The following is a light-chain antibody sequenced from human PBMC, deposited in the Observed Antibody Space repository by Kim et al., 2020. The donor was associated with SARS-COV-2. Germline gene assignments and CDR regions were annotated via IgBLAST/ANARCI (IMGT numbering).Light chain of an antibody. CDR2: EVR. CDR1: CSDVGYYNL. CDR3: CSYAGSSTWV. Sequence: GRSITNSGTGTCSDVGYYNLLSWYQQHPGKAPNLMIFEVRRRPSGVSNRFSGSKSGSTASLTISGLQAEDEADYYCCSYAGSSTWVFGGGTKLTVL. V-gene: IGLV2-23*02. J-gene: IGLJ3*02.